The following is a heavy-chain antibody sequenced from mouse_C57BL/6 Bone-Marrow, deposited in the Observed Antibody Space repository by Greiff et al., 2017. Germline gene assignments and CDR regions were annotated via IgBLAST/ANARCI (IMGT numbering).Heavy chain of an antibody. CDR2: IYPGSGST. CDR3: ARPYCSNYGYFDV. Sequence: QVQLQQSGAELVKPGASVKMSCKASGYTFTSYWITWVKQRPGQGLEWIGDIYPGSGSTNYNEKFKSKATLTVDTSSSTAYMHLSNLTSEDSAVYSCARPYCSNYGYFDVWGTGTTLTVSS. V-gene: IGHV1-55*01. J-gene: IGHJ1*03. D-gene: IGHD2-5*01. CDR1: GYTFTSYW.